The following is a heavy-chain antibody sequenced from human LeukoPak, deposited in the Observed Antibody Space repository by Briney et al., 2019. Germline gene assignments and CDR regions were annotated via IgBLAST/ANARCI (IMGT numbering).Heavy chain of an antibody. V-gene: IGHV3-21*01. D-gene: IGHD6-13*01. J-gene: IGHJ4*02. Sequence: GGSLRLSCAASGFTFGSYSMNWVRQAPGKGLEWVSSISSSSSYIYYADSVKGRFTISRDNAKNSLYLQMNSLRAEDTAVYYCARDENPMYSRGPGFDYWGQGTLVTVSS. CDR2: ISSSSSYI. CDR3: ARDENPMYSRGPGFDY. CDR1: GFTFGSYS.